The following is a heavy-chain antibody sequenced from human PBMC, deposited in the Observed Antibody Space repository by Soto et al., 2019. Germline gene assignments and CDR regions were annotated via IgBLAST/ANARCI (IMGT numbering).Heavy chain of an antibody. CDR2: VIPVLTTT. CDR3: ARRRYCGYDCYHKHYYGMDV. V-gene: IGHV1-69*08. J-gene: IGHJ6*02. Sequence: QVQLVQSGAEVKKPGSSVRVSCRSSGDTFSSYIVNWLRLAPGRGLEWMGRVIPVLTTTDYAQNFRGRVTISADRSTNPGYLELSSLRSDDTAVYYCARRRYCGYDCYHKHYYGMDVWGQGSLVTVAS. CDR1: GDTFSSYI. D-gene: IGHD2-21*02.